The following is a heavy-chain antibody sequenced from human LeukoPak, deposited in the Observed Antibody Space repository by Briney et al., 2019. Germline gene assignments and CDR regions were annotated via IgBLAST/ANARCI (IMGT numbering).Heavy chain of an antibody. CDR2: IYPGDSDT. V-gene: IGHV5-51*01. J-gene: IGHJ5*02. D-gene: IGHD2-15*01. Sequence: GESLKISCQGSGYSFSSYWIGWVRQMPGKAPERIGVIYPGDSDTRYRPPFQGQVTMSADKSTNTAYLQWRGLRASDSAMYYCARQGHIVGGGWFDPWGQGTLVTVSS. CDR3: ARQGHIVGGGWFDP. CDR1: GYSFSSYW.